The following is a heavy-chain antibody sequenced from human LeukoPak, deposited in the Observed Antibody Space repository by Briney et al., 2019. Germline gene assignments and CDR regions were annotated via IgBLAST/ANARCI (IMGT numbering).Heavy chain of an antibody. Sequence: GGSLRLSCAASGFTFSSYWMSWVRQAPGKGLEWVADIKQDGSEKYYVDSVKGRFTISRDNAKNSLYLQMNSLRAEDTAVYYCARASSSGWYRVLGYWGQGTLVTVSS. J-gene: IGHJ4*02. CDR2: IKQDGSEK. D-gene: IGHD6-19*01. V-gene: IGHV3-7*01. CDR1: GFTFSSYW. CDR3: ARASSSGWYRVLGY.